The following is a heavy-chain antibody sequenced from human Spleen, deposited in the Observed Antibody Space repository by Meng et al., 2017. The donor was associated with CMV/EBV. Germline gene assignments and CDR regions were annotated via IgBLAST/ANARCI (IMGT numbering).Heavy chain of an antibody. CDR2: IHYSGST. D-gene: IGHD2-2*01. J-gene: IGHJ5*01. V-gene: IGHV4-59*02. CDR1: GFTVSSNY. Sequence: GSLRLSCAASGFTVSSNYMSWVRQAPGKGLEWIGYIHYSGSTDYKPSLKSRVTISVDGSKNQFSLKLSSVTAADTAVYYCARAWRYQLDSWGQGTLVTVSS. CDR3: ARAWRYQLDS.